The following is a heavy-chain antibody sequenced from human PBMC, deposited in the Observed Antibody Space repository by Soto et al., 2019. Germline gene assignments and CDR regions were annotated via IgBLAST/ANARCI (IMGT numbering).Heavy chain of an antibody. CDR3: XXXXXSTYLYYYGMDV. CDR2: ISSRGSTI. D-gene: IGHD2-2*01. CDR1: GFTFSSFE. V-gene: IGHV3-48*03. Sequence: EVQLVESGGGLVQPGGSLRLSCAASGFTFSSFEMNWVRQAPGKGLEWVAYISSRGSTIYYADSVKGRFTISRDNAKNSLYLQMNSLXAXXXXXXXXXXXXXSTYLYYYGMDVWGXGTXXXVSS. J-gene: IGHJ6*02.